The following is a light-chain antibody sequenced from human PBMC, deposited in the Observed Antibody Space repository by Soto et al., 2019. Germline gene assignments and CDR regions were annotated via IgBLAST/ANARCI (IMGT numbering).Light chain of an antibody. Sequence: EIVMTQSPATLSVSPGERATLSCRASQSLNSALAWYQQRYGQAPRLLIYGTSTRATGIPARFSGSGSGTEFTLTISRLQSEDFAVYYCQQYNYWPWTFGQGTKVEIK. J-gene: IGKJ1*01. CDR2: GTS. CDR3: QQYNYWPWT. CDR1: QSLNSA. V-gene: IGKV3-15*01.